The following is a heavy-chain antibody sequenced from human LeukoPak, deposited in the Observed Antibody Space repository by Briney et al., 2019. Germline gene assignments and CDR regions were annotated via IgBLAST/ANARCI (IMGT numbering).Heavy chain of an antibody. D-gene: IGHD6-13*01. Sequence: GESLKISCKLSGYTFTTYWIGWVRQMPGKGLEWMGITYPGDSHTRYSPSFQGQVTISADKSISTAYMQWSSLKASDTAMYYCASSSSRNLDFDYWGQGTLVTVSS. V-gene: IGHV5-51*01. CDR1: GYTFTTYW. CDR2: TYPGDSHT. CDR3: ASSSSRNLDFDY. J-gene: IGHJ4*02.